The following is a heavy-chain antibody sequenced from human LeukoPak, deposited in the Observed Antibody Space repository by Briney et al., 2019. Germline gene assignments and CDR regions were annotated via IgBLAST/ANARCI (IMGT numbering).Heavy chain of an antibody. CDR3: TTTALG. Sequence: GGSLRLSCEASGFTFSNAWMTWVRQGPGKGLEWVGRIRDKNDGGTTDYAAPVNGRFTISRDDSKNTLYLQMNSLKTEDTAVYYCTTTALGGGQGTLVTVSS. D-gene: IGHD2-21*02. V-gene: IGHV3-15*01. J-gene: IGHJ4*02. CDR2: IRDKNDGGTT. CDR1: GFTFSNAW.